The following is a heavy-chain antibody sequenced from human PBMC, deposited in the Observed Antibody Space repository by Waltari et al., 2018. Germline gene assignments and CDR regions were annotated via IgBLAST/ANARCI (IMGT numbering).Heavy chain of an antibody. CDR1: GGSISSYY. CDR3: ARGDSGSLYDY. D-gene: IGHD3-22*01. Sequence: QVQLQEPGPGLVKPSEPLSPTSPVSGGSISSYYWSWIRQHPGKGLEWIGYIYYSGSTYYNPSLKSRVTISVDTSKNQFSLKLSSVTAADTAVYYCARGDSGSLYDYWGQGTLVTVSS. J-gene: IGHJ4*02. V-gene: IGHV4-59*06. CDR2: IYYSGST.